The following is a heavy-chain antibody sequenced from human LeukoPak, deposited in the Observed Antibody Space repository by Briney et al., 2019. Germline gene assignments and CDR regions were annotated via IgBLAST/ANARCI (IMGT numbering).Heavy chain of an antibody. CDR1: GFTFSSYA. J-gene: IGHJ4*02. D-gene: IGHD3-22*01. CDR3: ARDYYDSSGYLDY. CDR2: ISYDGSNK. V-gene: IGHV3-30-3*01. Sequence: GGSLRLSCAASGFTFSSYAMHWVRQAPGKGLEWVAVISYDGSNKYYADSVKGRFTIFRDNSKNTLYLQMNSLRAEDTAVYYCARDYYDSSGYLDYWGQGTLVTVSS.